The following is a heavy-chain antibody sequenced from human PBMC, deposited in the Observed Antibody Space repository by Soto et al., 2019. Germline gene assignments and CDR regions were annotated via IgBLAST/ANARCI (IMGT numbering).Heavy chain of an antibody. J-gene: IGHJ4*02. CDR1: GFTFTRYS. CDR2: ISSTTNYI. V-gene: IGHV3-21*01. CDR3: ARESEDLTSNFDY. Sequence: GGSLRLSCAASGFTFTRYSMNWVRQAPGKGLEWVSSISSTTNYIYYADSMKGRFTASRDNAKNSVYLDMNSLSAEDTAVYYCARESEDLTSNFDYWGQGTLVTVSS.